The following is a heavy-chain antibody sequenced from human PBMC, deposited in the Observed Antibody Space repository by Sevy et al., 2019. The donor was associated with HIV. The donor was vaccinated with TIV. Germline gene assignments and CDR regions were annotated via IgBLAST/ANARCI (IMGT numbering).Heavy chain of an antibody. J-gene: IGHJ4*02. CDR1: GYTFTGYY. CDR2: INPNSGGT. V-gene: IGHV1-2*02. CDR3: ARDLAYYYDTSGYDRDY. Sequence: ASVKVSCKASGYTFTGYYMHWIRQAPGQGLEWMGWINPNSGGTNYPQKFQGRVTMTTDTSISTAYMELSSLRSDDTAVYYCARDLAYYYDTSGYDRDYWGQGTLVTVSS. D-gene: IGHD3-22*01.